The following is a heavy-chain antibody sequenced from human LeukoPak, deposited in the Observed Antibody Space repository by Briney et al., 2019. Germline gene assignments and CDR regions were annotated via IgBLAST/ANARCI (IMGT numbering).Heavy chain of an antibody. CDR2: ISSSSSYI. CDR3: ARGILTMVRGVIIKRYYYYYIDV. CDR1: GFTFSSCS. D-gene: IGHD3-10*01. Sequence: PGGSLRLSCAASGFTFSSCSMNWVRQAPGKGLEWVSSISSSSSYIYYADSVKGRFTISRDNAKNSLYLQMNSLRAEDTAVYYCARGILTMVRGVIIKRYYYYYIDVWGKGTTVTVSS. V-gene: IGHV3-21*01. J-gene: IGHJ6*03.